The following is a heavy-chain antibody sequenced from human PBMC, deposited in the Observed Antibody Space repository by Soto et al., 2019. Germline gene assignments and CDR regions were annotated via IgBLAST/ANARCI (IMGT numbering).Heavy chain of an antibody. J-gene: IGHJ5*02. D-gene: IGHD6-13*01. CDR1: GGSISSSNW. CDR2: IYHSGST. Sequence: KPSETLSLTCAVSGGSISSSNWWSWVRQPPGKGLEWIGEIYHSGSTNYNPSLKSRVTISVDKSKNQFSLKLSSVTAADTAVYYCARGLTRLAAAGRTFWFDPWGQGTLVTVSS. V-gene: IGHV4-4*02. CDR3: ARGLTRLAAAGRTFWFDP.